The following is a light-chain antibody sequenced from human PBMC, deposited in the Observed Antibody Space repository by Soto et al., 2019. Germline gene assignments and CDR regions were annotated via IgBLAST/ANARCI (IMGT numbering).Light chain of an antibody. V-gene: IGKV1-39*01. CDR3: QQTDSTPQT. Sequence: DIQMTQSPSSQSASVGDRVTISCRASQSIRNYVSWYQQKPGTAPKLLIRAASTLQSGVPSRFSGSGSGTDFTPTISSLQIEDFATYFCQQTDSTPQTFGQGTNVEI. CDR1: QSIRNY. CDR2: AAS. J-gene: IGKJ1*01.